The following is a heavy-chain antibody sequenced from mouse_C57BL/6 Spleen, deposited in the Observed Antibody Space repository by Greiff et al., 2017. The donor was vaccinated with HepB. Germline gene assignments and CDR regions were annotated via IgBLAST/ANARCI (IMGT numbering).Heavy chain of an antibody. CDR1: GYAFSSSW. D-gene: IGHD1-1*01. J-gene: IGHJ4*01. V-gene: IGHV1-82*01. CDR3: ARHYGSGYDAMDD. Sequence: QVQLQQSGPELVKPGASVKISCKASGYAFSSSWMNWVKQRPGKGLEWIGRIYPGDGDTNYNGKFKGKATLTADKSTSTAYMQLSSLTSEDSAVYFCARHYGSGYDAMDDWGQGTSVTVSS. CDR2: IYPGDGDT.